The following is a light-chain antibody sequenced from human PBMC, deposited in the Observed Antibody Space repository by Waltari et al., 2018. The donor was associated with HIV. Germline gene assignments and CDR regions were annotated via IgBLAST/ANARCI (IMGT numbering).Light chain of an antibody. CDR1: SSNIGNNY. V-gene: IGLV1-51*01. CDR3: GAWDSRLSAVL. J-gene: IGLJ2*01. CDR2: DDD. Sequence: QSVLTQPPSVSAAPGQKVTISCSGGSSNIGNNYVSWYKQLPGTAPKLLIYDDDKRPSGIPDRFSGSKSGMSGTLGITGLQTGDEADYYCGAWDSRLSAVLFGGGTKLTVL.